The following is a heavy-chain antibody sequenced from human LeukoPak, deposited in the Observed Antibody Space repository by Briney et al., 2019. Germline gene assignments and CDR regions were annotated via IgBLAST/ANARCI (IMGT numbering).Heavy chain of an antibody. CDR2: ISGSGGTT. Sequence: GGSLRLSCAASGFTFSNYAVSWVRQAPGKGLEWVSTISGSGGTTFYADSVKGRFTISRHNSKNTLYLQMNSLRAEDTAVYYCGIDSGDCANGVCFDAFDIWGQGTMVTVSS. CDR3: GIDSGDCANGVCFDAFDI. V-gene: IGHV3-23*01. CDR1: GFTFSNYA. D-gene: IGHD2-8*01. J-gene: IGHJ3*02.